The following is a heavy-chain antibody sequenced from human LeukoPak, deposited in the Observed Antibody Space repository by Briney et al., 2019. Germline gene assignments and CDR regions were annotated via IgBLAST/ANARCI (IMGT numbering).Heavy chain of an antibody. J-gene: IGHJ6*02. CDR1: GGTFSSYA. D-gene: IGHD3-9*01. V-gene: IGHV1-69*01. CDR2: IIPIFGTA. CDR3: AVSTYYDILTGPNHYYYGVDV. Sequence: GSSVKVSCKASGGTFSSYAISWVRQAPGQGLEWMGGIIPIFGTADYAQKFQGRVTITADESTSTAYMELSSPRSEDTAVYYCAVSTYYDILTGPNHYYYGVDVWGQGTTVTVSS.